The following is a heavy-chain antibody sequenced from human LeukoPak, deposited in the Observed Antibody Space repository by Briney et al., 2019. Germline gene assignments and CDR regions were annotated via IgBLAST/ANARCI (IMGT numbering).Heavy chain of an antibody. CDR1: GYSISSGYY. D-gene: IGHD2-21*02. J-gene: IGHJ6*03. CDR2: IYTSGST. Sequence: PSETLSLTCTVSGYSISSGYYWAWIRQPPGKGLEWIGRIYTSGSTNYNPSLKSRVTISVDRSKNQFSLKLSPVTAADTAVYYCARTYCGGDCRGYYYHYYMDVWGKGTTVTISS. V-gene: IGHV4-38-2*02. CDR3: ARTYCGGDCRGYYYHYYMDV.